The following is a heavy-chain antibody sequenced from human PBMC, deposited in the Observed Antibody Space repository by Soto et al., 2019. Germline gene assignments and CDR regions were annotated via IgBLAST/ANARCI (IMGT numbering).Heavy chain of an antibody. Sequence: PGGSLRLSCAASGFTFSSYGMHWVRQAPGKGLEWVAVISYDGSNKYYADSVKGRFTISRDNSKNTLYLQMNSLRAEDTAVYYCAKERAEQWDYYYYGMDVWGQGTTVTVSS. CDR3: AKERAEQWDYYYYGMDV. CDR2: ISYDGSNK. D-gene: IGHD2-8*01. CDR1: GFTFSSYG. V-gene: IGHV3-30*18. J-gene: IGHJ6*02.